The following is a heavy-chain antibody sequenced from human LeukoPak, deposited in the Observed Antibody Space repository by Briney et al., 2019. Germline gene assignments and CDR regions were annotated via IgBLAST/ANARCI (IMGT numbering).Heavy chain of an antibody. D-gene: IGHD3-22*01. CDR2: ISAYNGNT. V-gene: IGHV1-18*01. Sequence: ASVKVSCKASGYTFTSYGISWVRQAPGQGLEWMGWISAYNGNTNYAQKLQGRVTMTTDTSTSTAYMELRSLRSDGTAVYYCARGDLPDYYDSSGYYQIDYWGQGTLVTVSS. CDR1: GYTFTSYG. J-gene: IGHJ4*02. CDR3: ARGDLPDYYDSSGYYQIDY.